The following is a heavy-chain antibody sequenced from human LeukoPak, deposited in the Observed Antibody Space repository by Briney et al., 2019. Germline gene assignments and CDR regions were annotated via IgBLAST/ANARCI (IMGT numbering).Heavy chain of an antibody. CDR2: ISYDGSNK. V-gene: IGHV3-30*18. CDR3: AKDLYLTGYSFDY. Sequence: GGCLRLSCAASGFTFSSYGMHWVRRAPGKGLEWVAVISYDGSNKYYADSVKGRFTISRDNSKNTLYLQMNSLRAEDTAVYYCAKDLYLTGYSFDYWGQGTLVTVSS. D-gene: IGHD3-9*01. CDR1: GFTFSSYG. J-gene: IGHJ4*02.